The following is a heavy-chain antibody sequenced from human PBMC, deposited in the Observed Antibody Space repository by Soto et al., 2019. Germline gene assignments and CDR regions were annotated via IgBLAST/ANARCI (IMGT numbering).Heavy chain of an antibody. J-gene: IGHJ3*02. D-gene: IGHD1-26*01. Sequence: QVQLVESGGGVVQPGRSLRLSCAASGFTFSSYGMHWVRQAPGKGLEWVAVIWYDGSNKYYADSVKGRFTISRDNSKNTLYLQMNSLRAEDTAVYYCVRDGWEDAFDIWGQGTMVTVSS. CDR1: GFTFSSYG. V-gene: IGHV3-33*01. CDR2: IWYDGSNK. CDR3: VRDGWEDAFDI.